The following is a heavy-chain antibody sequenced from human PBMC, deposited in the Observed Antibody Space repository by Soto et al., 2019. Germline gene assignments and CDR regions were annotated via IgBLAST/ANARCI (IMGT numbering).Heavy chain of an antibody. V-gene: IGHV1-69*01. CDR3: ARDRNYDILTGHNYYYGMDV. CDR2: IIPIFGTA. D-gene: IGHD3-9*01. J-gene: IGHJ6*02. Sequence: QVQLVQSGAEVKKPGSSVKVSCTASGGTFSSYAISWVRQAPGQGLGWMGGIIPIFGTANYAQKFQGRVTITADESTSTAYMELSSLRSEDTAVYYCARDRNYDILTGHNYYYGMDVWGQGTTVTVSS. CDR1: GGTFSSYA.